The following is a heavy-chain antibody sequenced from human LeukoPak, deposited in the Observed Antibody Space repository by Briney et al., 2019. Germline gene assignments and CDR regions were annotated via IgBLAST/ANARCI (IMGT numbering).Heavy chain of an antibody. Sequence: ASVKVSCKASGYTFTGYYMHWARQAPGQGLEWMGRINPNSGGTNYAQKFQGRVTMTRDTSISTAYMELSRLRSDDTAVYYCAGGAAMTYYYYMDVWGKGTTVTVSS. V-gene: IGHV1-2*06. D-gene: IGHD2-2*01. CDR2: INPNSGGT. CDR1: GYTFTGYY. J-gene: IGHJ6*03. CDR3: AGGAAMTYYYYMDV.